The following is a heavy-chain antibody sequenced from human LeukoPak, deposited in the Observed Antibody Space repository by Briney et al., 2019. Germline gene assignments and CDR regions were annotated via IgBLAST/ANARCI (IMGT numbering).Heavy chain of an antibody. J-gene: IGHJ3*02. Sequence: SETLSLTCTVSGDFTSIYFWSSIRQPPGKGLEWIGYIYYSGSTNYNPSLKSRVTISVDPSKNQFCLKLTSVTAADTAVYYCARGPCEPHDAFDMWGQGTMVTVSS. CDR3: ARGPCEPHDAFDM. V-gene: IGHV4-59*08. CDR2: IYYSGST. CDR1: GDFTSIYF.